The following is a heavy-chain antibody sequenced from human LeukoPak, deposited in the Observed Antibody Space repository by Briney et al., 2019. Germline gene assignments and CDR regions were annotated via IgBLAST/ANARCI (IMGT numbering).Heavy chain of an antibody. J-gene: IGHJ4*02. V-gene: IGHV1-46*01. CDR1: GYTFTSYG. CDR2: INPSGGST. Sequence: ASVKVSCKASGYTFTSYGISWVRQAPGQGLEWMGIINPSGGSTSYAQKFQGRVTMTRDTSTSTVYMELSSLRSEDTAVYYCARSLWGAAAAADYWGQGTLVTVSS. CDR3: ARSLWGAAAAADY. D-gene: IGHD6-13*01.